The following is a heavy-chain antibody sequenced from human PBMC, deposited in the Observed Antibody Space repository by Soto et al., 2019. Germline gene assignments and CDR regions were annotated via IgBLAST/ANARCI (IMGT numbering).Heavy chain of an antibody. CDR1: GFAFSSYG. D-gene: IGHD2-21*02. V-gene: IGHV3-33*01. CDR2: VWFDGNNK. CDR3: ARGLQGVDY. J-gene: IGHJ4*02. Sequence: QVQLVESGGGVVQPERSLRLSCAASGFAFSSYGMHWVRQAPGKGLEWVGVVWFDGNNKYYADSVKGRFTISRDNSKNTLYLQMSSLRAEDTAVYYCARGLQGVDYWGQGTLVTVSS.